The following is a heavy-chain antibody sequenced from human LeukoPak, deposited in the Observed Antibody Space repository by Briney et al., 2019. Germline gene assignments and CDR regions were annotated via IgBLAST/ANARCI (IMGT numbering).Heavy chain of an antibody. D-gene: IGHD2-8*02. CDR2: IYTSGST. Sequence: SETLSLTCTVSGGSISSGSYFWSWIRQPAGKGLERIGRIYTSGSTNYNPSLKSRVTMSVDTSENQFSLKLSSVTAADTAVYYCARAGARSRSWFDPWGQRSLVTVSS. CDR3: ARAGARSRSWFDP. CDR1: GGSISSGSYF. V-gene: IGHV4-61*02. J-gene: IGHJ5*02.